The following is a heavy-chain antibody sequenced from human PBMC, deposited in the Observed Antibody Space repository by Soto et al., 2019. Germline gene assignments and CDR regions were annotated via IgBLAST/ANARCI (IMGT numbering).Heavy chain of an antibody. J-gene: IGHJ6*03. CDR1: GFTFNDYS. CDR2: VSGASDSI. CDR3: AKHDSRYCSGATCYYYYYMDV. V-gene: IGHV3-48*01. D-gene: IGHD2-15*01. Sequence: PGGALRLSCVASGFTFNDYSMNWVRQAPGKGLEWVSYVSGASDSIHYAASVKGRFTISRDNAKNSLYLQMNSLRAEDTAVYYCAKHDSRYCSGATCYYYYYMDVWGKGTTVTVSS.